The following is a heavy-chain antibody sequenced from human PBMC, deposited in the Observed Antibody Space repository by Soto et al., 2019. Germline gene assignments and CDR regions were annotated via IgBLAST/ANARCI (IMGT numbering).Heavy chain of an antibody. J-gene: IGHJ3*02. CDR3: SRDVLLYDFWSGYWVDAFDI. Sequence: GASVKVSCKASGYTFTSYGISWVRQAPGQGLEWMGWISAYNGNTNYAQKLQGRVTMTTDTSTSTAYIELRSLRSDDTAVYYCSRDVLLYDFWSGYWVDAFDIWGQGTMVTVSS. D-gene: IGHD3-3*01. CDR1: GYTFTSYG. CDR2: ISAYNGNT. V-gene: IGHV1-18*01.